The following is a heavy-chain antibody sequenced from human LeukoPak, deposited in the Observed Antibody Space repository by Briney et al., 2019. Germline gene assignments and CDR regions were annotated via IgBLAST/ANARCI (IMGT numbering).Heavy chain of an antibody. V-gene: IGHV4-34*01. D-gene: IGHD1-26*01. CDR2: INHSGST. J-gene: IGHJ4*02. CDR1: GGSFSGYY. CDR3: AREISGSYSDY. Sequence: PSETLSLTCAVYGGSFSGYYWSWIRQPPGKGLEWIGEINHSGSTNYNPSLKSRVTISVDTSKNQFSLKLSSVTAADTAVYYCAREISGSYSDYWGQGTLVTVSS.